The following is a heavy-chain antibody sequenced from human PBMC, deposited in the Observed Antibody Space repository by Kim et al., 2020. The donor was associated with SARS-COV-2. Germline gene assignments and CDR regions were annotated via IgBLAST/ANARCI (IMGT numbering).Heavy chain of an antibody. CDR1: GFTFSSYA. CDR3: AKAEFGSSSGWSWGVFDY. D-gene: IGHD6-19*01. Sequence: GGSLRLSCAASGFTFSSYAMSWVRQAPGKGLEWVSAISGSGGSTYYADSVKGWFTISRDNSKNTLYLQMNSLRAEDTAVYYCAKAEFGSSSGWSWGVFDYWGQGTLVTVSS. V-gene: IGHV3-23*01. J-gene: IGHJ4*02. CDR2: ISGSGGST.